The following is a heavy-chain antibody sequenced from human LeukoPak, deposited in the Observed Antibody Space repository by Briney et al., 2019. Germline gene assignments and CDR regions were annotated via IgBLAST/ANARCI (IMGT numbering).Heavy chain of an antibody. D-gene: IGHD3-3*01. Sequence: PGGSLRLSCAASGFTFSNAWMSWVRQAPGKGLEWVGRIKSKSDGGTTDYAAPVKGKFTISRDDSKNTLYLQMNSLKTEDTAVYYCTTVPDYDFWSGYQMGDYWGQGTLVTVSS. CDR2: IKSKSDGGTT. CDR1: GFTFSNAW. J-gene: IGHJ4*02. CDR3: TTVPDYDFWSGYQMGDY. V-gene: IGHV3-15*01.